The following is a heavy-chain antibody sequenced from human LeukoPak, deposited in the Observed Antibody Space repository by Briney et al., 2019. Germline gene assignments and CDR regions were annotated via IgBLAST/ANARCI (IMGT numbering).Heavy chain of an antibody. D-gene: IGHD6-19*01. CDR2: ISSSSTIT. CDR3: ARVRYNSGWAFDY. CDR1: GFTFSDYY. V-gene: IGHV3-11*05. J-gene: IGHJ4*02. Sequence: GGSLRLSCAASGFTFSDYYMSWIRQAAGKGLEWVSYISSSSTITNYADSVKGRFTISRDNAKNSLFLQMDGLRAEDTAVYYCARVRYNSGWAFDYWGQGTVVTVSS.